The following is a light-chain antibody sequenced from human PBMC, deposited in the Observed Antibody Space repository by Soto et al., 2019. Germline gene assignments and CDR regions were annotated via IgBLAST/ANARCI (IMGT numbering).Light chain of an antibody. CDR2: TAS. CDR3: QLLNSYPSIT. V-gene: IGKV1-9*01. CDR1: QGISRY. J-gene: IGKJ5*01. Sequence: DIQLTQSPSFLSASVGDRVTITCRASQGISRYLAWYQQKPGKAPKLLIFTASTLQSGVPSRFSGTGSGTEFTLTISSLQPEDFATYYCQLLNSYPSITFGQGTRLEIK.